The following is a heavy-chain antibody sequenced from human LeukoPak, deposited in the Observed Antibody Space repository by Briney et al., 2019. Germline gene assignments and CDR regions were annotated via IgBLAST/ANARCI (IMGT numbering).Heavy chain of an antibody. V-gene: IGHV3-30-3*02. CDR1: GFTFSSYA. J-gene: IGHJ4*02. D-gene: IGHD6-6*01. CDR3: AKKVRQLVLFWDVDYFDY. CDR2: ISYDGSNK. Sequence: GGSPRLSCAASGFTFSSYAMHWVRQAPGKGLEWVAVISYDGSNKYYADSVKGRFTISRDNSKNTLYLQMNSLRAEDTAVYYCAKKVRQLVLFWDVDYFDYWGQGTLVTVSS.